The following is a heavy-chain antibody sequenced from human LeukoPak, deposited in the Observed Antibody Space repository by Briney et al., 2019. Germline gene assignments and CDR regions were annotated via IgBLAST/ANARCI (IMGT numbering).Heavy chain of an antibody. Sequence: GGSLRLSCAASGFTFSSYAMHWVRQAPGKGLEWVSGISWNSGSIGYADSVKGRFTISRDNAKNSLYLQMNSLRAEDTALYYCAKEGPWGGDYGMDVWGQGTTVTVSS. CDR1: GFTFSSYA. CDR2: ISWNSGSI. V-gene: IGHV3-9*01. J-gene: IGHJ6*02. CDR3: AKEGPWGGDYGMDV. D-gene: IGHD3-16*01.